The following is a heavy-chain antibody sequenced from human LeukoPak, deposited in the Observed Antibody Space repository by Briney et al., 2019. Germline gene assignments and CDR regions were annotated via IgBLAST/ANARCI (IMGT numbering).Heavy chain of an antibody. CDR3: ARADPVDY. Sequence: ASVKDSCKASGYTFTGSFMHWVRQAPGQGLEWMGWINSNTGGTKFAQKFQDRVTMTRDTSISTVYMELSSLRSDDTAVYYCARADPVDYWGQGTHITVSS. V-gene: IGHV1-2*02. J-gene: IGHJ4*02. CDR2: INSNTGGT. CDR1: GYTFTGSF.